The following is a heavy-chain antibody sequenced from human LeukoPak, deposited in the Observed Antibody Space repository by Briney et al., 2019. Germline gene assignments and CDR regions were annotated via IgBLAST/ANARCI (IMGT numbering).Heavy chain of an antibody. CDR1: GFTFTSSA. Sequence: GGSLRLSCAASGFTFTSSAMSWVRQAPGKGLEWVSAISGSGGSTYYADSVKGRFTISRDNSKNTLYLQMNSLRAEDTAVYYCAKANDYGDYVWVYWGQGTLVTVSS. V-gene: IGHV3-23*01. D-gene: IGHD4-17*01. CDR3: AKANDYGDYVWVY. CDR2: ISGSGGST. J-gene: IGHJ4*02.